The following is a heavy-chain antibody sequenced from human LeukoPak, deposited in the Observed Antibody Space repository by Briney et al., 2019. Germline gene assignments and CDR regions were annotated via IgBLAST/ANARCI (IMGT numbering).Heavy chain of an antibody. CDR1: GSTFISYW. J-gene: IGHJ4*02. V-gene: IGHV3-23*01. CDR3: AKEGRVGYVLRFLEWLLPDY. Sequence: AGGSLRLSCAASGSTFISYWMSWVRQTPGKGLEWVSAISGIGGSTYYADSVKGRFTISRDNSKNTLYLQMNSLRAEDTAVYYCAKEGRVGYVLRFLEWLLPDYWGQGTLVTVSS. D-gene: IGHD3-3*01. CDR2: ISGIGGST.